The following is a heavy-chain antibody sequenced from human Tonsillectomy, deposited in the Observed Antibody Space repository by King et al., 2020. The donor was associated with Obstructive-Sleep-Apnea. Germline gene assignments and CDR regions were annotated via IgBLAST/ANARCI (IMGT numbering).Heavy chain of an antibody. CDR1: GGSISSTSSY. Sequence: QLQESGPGLVKPSETLSLPCTVSGGSISSTSSYWCGSLQPPGKGLGWIGSIDYSGSTYYNPSLKRRVTISVDTSKNQLSLNLSSVTAADTAVYYCARDSMVRGVPLDVWGQGTTVTVSS. D-gene: IGHD3-10*01. V-gene: IGHV4-39*07. J-gene: IGHJ6*02. CDR2: IDYSGST. CDR3: ARDSMVRGVPLDV.